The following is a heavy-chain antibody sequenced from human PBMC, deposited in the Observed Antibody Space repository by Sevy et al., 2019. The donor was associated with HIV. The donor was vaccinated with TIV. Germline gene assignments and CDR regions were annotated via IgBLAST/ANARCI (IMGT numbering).Heavy chain of an antibody. CDR1: GYTLTELS. CDR3: ATDLNYYGSGSYEGGY. CDR2: FDPEDGET. D-gene: IGHD3-10*01. V-gene: IGHV1-24*01. Sequence: ASVKVSCKVSGYTLTELSMHWVRQAPGKGLEWMGGFDPEDGETIYAQKFQGRVTMTEDTSTDIAYMELSSLRSEDTAVYYCATDLNYYGSGSYEGGYWGQGTLVTVSS. J-gene: IGHJ4*02.